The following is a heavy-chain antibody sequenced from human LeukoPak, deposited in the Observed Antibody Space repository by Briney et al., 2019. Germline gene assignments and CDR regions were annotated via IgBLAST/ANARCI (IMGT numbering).Heavy chain of an antibody. J-gene: IGHJ6*03. Sequence: GASVKVSCKASGYTFTSYGISWVRQAPGQGLEWMGWISAYNGNTNYAQKLQGRVTMTTDTSTSTAYMELRSPRSDDTAVYYCATSLKHYYYYMDVWGKGTTVTVSS. CDR2: ISAYNGNT. CDR1: GYTFTSYG. CDR3: ATSLKHYYYYMDV. V-gene: IGHV1-18*01.